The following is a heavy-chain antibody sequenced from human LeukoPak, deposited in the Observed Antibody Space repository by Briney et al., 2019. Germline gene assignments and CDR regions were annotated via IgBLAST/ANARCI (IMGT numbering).Heavy chain of an antibody. D-gene: IGHD2-2*01. Sequence: ASVKVSCKASGGTFSSYAISWVRQAPGQGLEWMGRIIPILGIANYAQKFQGRVTITTDESTSTAYMELSSLRSEDTAVYYCAINLGYCSSTSCSLGAFDIWGQGTMVTVSS. CDR2: IIPILGIA. CDR1: GGTFSSYA. J-gene: IGHJ3*02. V-gene: IGHV1-69*04. CDR3: AINLGYCSSTSCSLGAFDI.